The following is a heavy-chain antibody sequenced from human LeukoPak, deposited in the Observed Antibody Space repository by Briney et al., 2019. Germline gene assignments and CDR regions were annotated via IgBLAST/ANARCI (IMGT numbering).Heavy chain of an antibody. V-gene: IGHV3-15*01. D-gene: IGHD3-10*01. J-gene: IGHJ4*02. Sequence: PGESLRLSCAASGFTFSNAWMTWVRQAPGKGLEWVGRIKGKNEEETTDYAAPVKGRFTISRDDPTNTLYLQMNSLRAEDTAVYYCAKDSYASGSHGDWGQGTLVTVSS. CDR2: IKGKNEEETT. CDR3: AKDSYASGSHGD. CDR1: GFTFSNAW.